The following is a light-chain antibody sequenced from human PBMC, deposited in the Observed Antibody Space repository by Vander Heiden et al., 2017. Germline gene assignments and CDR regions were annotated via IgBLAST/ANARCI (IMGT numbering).Light chain of an antibody. CDR2: EVS. CDR1: SSDVGSYNL. V-gene: IGLV2-23*02. J-gene: IGLJ2*01. CDR3: CSYAGGSVA. Sequence: QSALTQPASVSGSPGQSITISCTGTSSDVGSYNLVSWYQQHPGKAPKLMIYEVSKRPSGVSNRSSGSKSGNTASLTISGLQSEDEADYYCCSYAGGSVAFGGGTKLTVL.